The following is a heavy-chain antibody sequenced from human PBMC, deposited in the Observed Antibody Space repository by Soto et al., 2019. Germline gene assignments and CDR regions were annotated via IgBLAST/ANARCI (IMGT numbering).Heavy chain of an antibody. CDR3: ARGFWAPDQYYGMEV. D-gene: IGHD2-2*01. CDR1: GYPFTNYA. J-gene: IGHJ6*02. V-gene: IGHV1-3*01. CDR2: INADNGNT. Sequence: QVQLVQSGAEIKKPGASVKVSCKASGYPFTNYAINWVRQATGQGLEWLGWINADNGNTKYSQKFQGRVTITRDRVASTAYLELSSLRLEDTALFFCARGFWAPDQYYGMEVWGQGNTVTVSS.